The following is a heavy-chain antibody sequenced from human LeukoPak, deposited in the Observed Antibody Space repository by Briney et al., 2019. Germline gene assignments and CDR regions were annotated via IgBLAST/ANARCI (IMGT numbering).Heavy chain of an antibody. Sequence: GSSVKVSCKASGGTFSSYAISWVRQAPGQGLEWMGGIIPIFGTANYAQKFQGRVTITADESTSTAYMELSSLRSEDTAVYYCARKRYCSSTSCSYYYYMDVWGKGTTVTVSS. J-gene: IGHJ6*03. CDR2: IIPIFGTA. CDR1: GGTFSSYA. D-gene: IGHD2-2*01. CDR3: ARKRYCSSTSCSYYYYMDV. V-gene: IGHV1-69*01.